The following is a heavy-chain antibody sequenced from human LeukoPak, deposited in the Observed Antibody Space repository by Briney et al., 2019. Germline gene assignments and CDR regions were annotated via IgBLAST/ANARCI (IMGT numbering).Heavy chain of an antibody. CDR2: IYTSGST. J-gene: IGHJ4*02. CDR3: ARAEAYSGYGSFDY. Sequence: PSETLSLTCAVYGESFSGYYWSWIRQPAGKGLEWIGRIYTSGSTNYNPSLKSRVTISADTSKNQFSLKLSSVTAADTAVYYCARAEAYSGYGSFDYWGQGTLVTVSS. D-gene: IGHD5-12*01. CDR1: GESFSGYY. V-gene: IGHV4-59*10.